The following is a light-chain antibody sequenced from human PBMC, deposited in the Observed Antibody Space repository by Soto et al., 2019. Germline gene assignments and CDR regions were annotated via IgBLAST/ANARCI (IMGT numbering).Light chain of an antibody. J-gene: IGKJ5*01. CDR2: GAS. CDR1: QSVSNNY. CDR3: QQYGSSPPIT. Sequence: EMVLTQSPGTLSLSPGERATLSCRASQSVSNNYLAWYQQKPGQAPRLLIYGASSRATGIPDRFTGSGSGTDFTLTIARLEPADYAVYYCQQYGSSPPITFGQGTRLDIK. V-gene: IGKV3-20*01.